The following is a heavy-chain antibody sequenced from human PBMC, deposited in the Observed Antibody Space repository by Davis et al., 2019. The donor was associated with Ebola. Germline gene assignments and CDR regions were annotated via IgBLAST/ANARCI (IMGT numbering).Heavy chain of an antibody. CDR2: INHSGST. V-gene: IGHV4-39*07. CDR1: GGSISSGGYY. Sequence: PSETLSLTCTVSGGSISSGGYYWSWIRQPPGKGLEWIGEINHSGSTNYNPSLKSRVTISVDTSKNQFSLKLSSVTAADTAVYYCARGDYGDYVPRHWFDPWGQGTLVTVSS. J-gene: IGHJ5*02. CDR3: ARGDYGDYVPRHWFDP. D-gene: IGHD4-17*01.